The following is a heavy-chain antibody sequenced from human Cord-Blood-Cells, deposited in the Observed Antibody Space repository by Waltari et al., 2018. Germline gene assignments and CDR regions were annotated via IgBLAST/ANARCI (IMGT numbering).Heavy chain of an antibody. D-gene: IGHD3-3*01. CDR1: GYSFTSYW. CDR2: IYPGDTDT. J-gene: IGHJ6*02. V-gene: IGHV5-51*01. CDR3: ALGFWSGHYYDYGMDV. Sequence: EVQLVQSGAEVKKPGESLKISCKGSGYSFTSYWIGWVRQMPGKGLEWMGIIYPGDTDTKYSPSFQGQVTISADKSISTAYLQWSSLKASDTSMYYFALGFWSGHYYDYGMDVWGQGTTVTVSS.